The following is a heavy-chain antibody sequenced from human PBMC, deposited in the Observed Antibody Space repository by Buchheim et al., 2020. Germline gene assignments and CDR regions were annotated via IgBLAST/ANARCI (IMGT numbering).Heavy chain of an antibody. CDR2: IYWDDDK. CDR3: AHTGSYWWLPTSTKGYYFDY. J-gene: IGHJ4*02. V-gene: IGHV2-5*02. D-gene: IGHD2-8*02. CDR1: GFSLSTSGVG. Sequence: QITLKESGPTLVKPTQTLTLTCTFSGFSLSTSGVGVGWIRQPPGKALEWLALIYWDDDKHYSPSLKSRLTITKDTSKNQVVLTMTNMDPVDTATYYCAHTGSYWWLPTSTKGYYFDYWGQGTL.